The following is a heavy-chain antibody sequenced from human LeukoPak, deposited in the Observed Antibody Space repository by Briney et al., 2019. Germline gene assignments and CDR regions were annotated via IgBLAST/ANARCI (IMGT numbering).Heavy chain of an antibody. D-gene: IGHD2-15*01. CDR2: IKEDGSEK. J-gene: IGHJ4*02. Sequence: GRSLRLSCAASGFTFSNHWMSWVRQAPGKGLEWVANIKEDGSEKYYVDSVKGRFTISRDNAKNSLYLQMNSLRAEDTAVYYCARDGSSFDYWGQGTLVTVSS. V-gene: IGHV3-7*01. CDR3: ARDGSSFDY. CDR1: GFTFSNHW.